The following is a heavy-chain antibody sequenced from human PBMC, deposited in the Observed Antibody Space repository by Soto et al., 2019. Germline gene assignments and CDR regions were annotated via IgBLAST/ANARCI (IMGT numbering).Heavy chain of an antibody. CDR1: GYTFTSYY. J-gene: IGHJ6*02. Sequence: GASVKVSCKASGYTFTSYYMHWVRQAPGQGLEWMGIINPSGGSTSYAQKFQGRVTMTRDTSTSTVYMELSSLRSEDTAVYYCARTTLGYCSGGSCYSSYYGMDVWGQGTTVTVSS. CDR3: ARTTLGYCSGGSCYSSYYGMDV. D-gene: IGHD2-15*01. V-gene: IGHV1-46*01. CDR2: INPSGGST.